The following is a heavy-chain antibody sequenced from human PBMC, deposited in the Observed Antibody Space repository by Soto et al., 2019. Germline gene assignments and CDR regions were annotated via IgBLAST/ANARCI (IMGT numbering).Heavy chain of an antibody. CDR3: TRGSYQGNYYYYGMDV. D-gene: IGHD1-26*01. CDR2: IKSKTDGGTR. V-gene: IGHV3-15*01. Sequence: EVQLVESGGGLVKPGGSLRLSCAASGFTFSNAWMSWVRQVPGKGLEWVGRIKSKTDGGTRDYAAPVKGRLTISREDSKKTLYLQMNSLKAEDTGVYYCTRGSYQGNYYYYGMDVWGQGTTVTVSS. J-gene: IGHJ6*02. CDR1: GFTFSNAW.